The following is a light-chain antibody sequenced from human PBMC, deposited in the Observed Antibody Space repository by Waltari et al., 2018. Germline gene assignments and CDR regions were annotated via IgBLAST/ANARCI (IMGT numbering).Light chain of an antibody. CDR2: RSD. CDR1: RPSIAYSF. V-gene: IGLV1-47*01. J-gene: IGLJ3*02. CDR3: SAWDGSRSGWV. Sequence: QSVLTQPPSASGTPGQSVTIPCSGSRPSIAYSFVYWYLQLPGTAPRLLIYRSDQRPSGVPDRFSGSKSGTSASLAISGLRSEDEADYYCSAWDGSRSGWVFGGGTKLTVL.